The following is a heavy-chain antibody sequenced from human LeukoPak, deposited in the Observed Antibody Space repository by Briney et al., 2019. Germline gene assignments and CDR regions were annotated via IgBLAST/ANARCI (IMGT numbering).Heavy chain of an antibody. J-gene: IGHJ4*02. CDR3: ARPRDSSGQMDY. V-gene: IGHV5-51*01. CDR2: IDPGDSDS. Sequence: GESLMISCKAAGYFFTNYWIGWGRQQPGKDLEWMGLIDPGDSDSRYNPSFQRHATISAEKSISNTYLQRNILKASDTAMYYCARPRDSSGQMDYWGQGTLVTVSS. CDR1: GYFFTNYW. D-gene: IGHD6-19*01.